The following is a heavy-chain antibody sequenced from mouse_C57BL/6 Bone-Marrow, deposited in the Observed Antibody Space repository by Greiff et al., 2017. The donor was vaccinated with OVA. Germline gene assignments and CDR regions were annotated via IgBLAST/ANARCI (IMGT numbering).Heavy chain of an antibody. CDR1: GYAFSSSW. Sequence: VQLQQSGPELVKPGASVKISCKASGYAFSSSWMNWVKQRPGKGLEWIGRIYPGDGDTNYNGKFKGKATLTADKSSSTAYMQLSSLTSEDSAVYFCARFPYYYGSSYRFYYAMDYWGQGTSVTVSS. V-gene: IGHV1-82*01. D-gene: IGHD1-1*01. CDR3: ARFPYYYGSSYRFYYAMDY. CDR2: IYPGDGDT. J-gene: IGHJ4*01.